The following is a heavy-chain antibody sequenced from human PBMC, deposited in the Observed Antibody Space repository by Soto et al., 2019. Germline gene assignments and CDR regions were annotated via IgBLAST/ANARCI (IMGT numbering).Heavy chain of an antibody. V-gene: IGHV1-69*06. Sequence: QVQLVQSGAEVKKPGSSVKVSCKASGGTFSSYAISWVRQAPGQGLEWMGGIIPIFGTANYAQKFQGRVTITADKSTSTAYMELSSLRSEDTAVYYCASSCRRDYYDSSGYYGYWGQGTLVTVSS. CDR3: ASSCRRDYYDSSGYYGY. J-gene: IGHJ4*02. CDR1: GGTFSSYA. D-gene: IGHD3-22*01. CDR2: IIPIFGTA.